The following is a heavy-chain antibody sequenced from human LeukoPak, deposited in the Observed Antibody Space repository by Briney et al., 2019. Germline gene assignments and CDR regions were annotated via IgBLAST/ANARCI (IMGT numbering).Heavy chain of an antibody. Sequence: SETLSLTCTVSGGSISSSSYYWGWIRQPPGKGLEWIGSIYYSGSTYYNPSLKSRVTISVDTSKNQFSLKLSSVTAADTAVYYCARDQALRFLEWLLPFGDYFDYWGQGTLVTVSS. D-gene: IGHD3-3*01. J-gene: IGHJ4*02. V-gene: IGHV4-39*07. CDR3: ARDQALRFLEWLLPFGDYFDY. CDR1: GGSISSSSYY. CDR2: IYYSGST.